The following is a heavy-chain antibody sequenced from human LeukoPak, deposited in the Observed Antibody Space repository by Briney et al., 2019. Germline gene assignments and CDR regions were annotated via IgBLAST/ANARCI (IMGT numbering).Heavy chain of an antibody. CDR1: RFTFSSYA. Sequence: GGSLRLSCAASRFTFSSYAMIWVPQAPGKGREGVTAISGSGGSTYYADSVKGRFTIYRDNSKHTLYLQMNSLRAEDTAVYYCAKGVIFWSGTYYFDYWGQGTLVTVSS. D-gene: IGHD3-3*01. V-gene: IGHV3-23*01. CDR3: AKGVIFWSGTYYFDY. CDR2: ISGSGGST. J-gene: IGHJ4*02.